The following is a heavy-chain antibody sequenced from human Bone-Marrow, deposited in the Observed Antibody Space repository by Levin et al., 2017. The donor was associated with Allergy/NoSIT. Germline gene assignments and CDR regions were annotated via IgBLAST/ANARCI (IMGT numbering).Heavy chain of an antibody. CDR2: FDPEDGET. V-gene: IGHV1-24*01. Sequence: ASVKVSCKVSGYTLTELSMHWVRQAPGKGLEWMGGFDPEDGETIYAQKFQGRVTMTEDTSTDTAYMELSSLRSEDTAVYYCATVGAVTTSYYYYGMDVWGQGTTVTVSS. CDR1: GYTLTELS. CDR3: ATVGAVTTSYYYYGMDV. J-gene: IGHJ6*02. D-gene: IGHD4-17*01.